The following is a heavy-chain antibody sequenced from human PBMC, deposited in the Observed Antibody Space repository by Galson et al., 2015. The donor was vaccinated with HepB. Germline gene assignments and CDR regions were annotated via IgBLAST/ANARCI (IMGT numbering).Heavy chain of an antibody. CDR1: GGSISSSSYY. Sequence: SETLSLTCTVSGGSISSSSYYWGWIRQPPGKGLEWIGSIYYSGSTYYNPSLKSRVTISVDTSKNQFSLKLSSVTAADTAVYYCARHTDWNYDYYYYGMDVWGQGTTVTVSS. D-gene: IGHD1-7*01. CDR2: IYYSGST. J-gene: IGHJ6*02. V-gene: IGHV4-39*01. CDR3: ARHTDWNYDYYYYGMDV.